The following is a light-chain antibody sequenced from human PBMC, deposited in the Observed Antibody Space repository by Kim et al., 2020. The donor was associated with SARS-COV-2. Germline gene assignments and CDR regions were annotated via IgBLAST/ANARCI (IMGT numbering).Light chain of an antibody. V-gene: IGKV1-39*01. CDR2: AAS. Sequence: SASRGDRVTITCRASQTIGIYLNWYQHKPGRAPKLLIYAASSLQSGVPSSFSGSGSGTDFTLTISSLQPEDFATYYCQQSYSPPYTLCRGTKLEI. J-gene: IGKJ2*01. CDR1: QTIGIY. CDR3: QQSYSPPYT.